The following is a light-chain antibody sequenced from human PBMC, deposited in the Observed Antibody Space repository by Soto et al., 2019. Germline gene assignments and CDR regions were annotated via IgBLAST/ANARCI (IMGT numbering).Light chain of an antibody. V-gene: IGKV3-11*01. J-gene: IGKJ2*01. CDR3: QQRSNWPFT. CDR2: DAS. CDR1: QSVSRY. Sequence: ETVLTQSPATLSLSPGERATLSCRASQSVSRYLAWYQQKPGQAPRLLIYDASNRATGIPARFSGSGSGTDFTLTISSLEPEDFAVYYCQQRSNWPFTFGQGTKLEIK.